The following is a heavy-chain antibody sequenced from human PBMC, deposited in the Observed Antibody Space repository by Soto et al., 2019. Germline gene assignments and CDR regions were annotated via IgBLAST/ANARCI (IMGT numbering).Heavy chain of an antibody. Sequence: SVKVSCKASGVTFSSYTISWARQAPGQGLEWMGGIIPISGTANYAQKFQGRVTITADESTSTAYMELSSLRSEDTAVYYCARSQGSSTSLEIYYYYYGMDVWGQGTTVSVSS. V-gene: IGHV1-69*13. J-gene: IGHJ6*02. CDR2: IIPISGTA. CDR1: GVTFSSYT. D-gene: IGHD2-2*01. CDR3: ARSQGSSTSLEIYYYYYGMDV.